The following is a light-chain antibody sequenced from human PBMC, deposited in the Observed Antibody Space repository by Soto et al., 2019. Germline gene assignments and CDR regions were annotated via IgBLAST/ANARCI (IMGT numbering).Light chain of an antibody. CDR3: HEYNSYSGT. V-gene: IGKV1-5*01. Sequence: DIQMTQSPSTLSASVGDRVAITCRASQSLGIWLAWHQQKPGKAPKLLIYDASTLKSGVPSRFSGSGSGSKFTLTISSLQPDDFATYYCHEYNSYSGTFGQGTKVEVK. CDR1: QSLGIW. J-gene: IGKJ1*01. CDR2: DAS.